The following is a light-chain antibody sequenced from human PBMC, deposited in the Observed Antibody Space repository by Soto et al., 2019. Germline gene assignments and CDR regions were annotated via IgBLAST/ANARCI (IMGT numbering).Light chain of an antibody. J-gene: IGKJ2*01. CDR2: DAS. CDR1: QDVSSY. V-gene: IGKV3D-11*01. CDR3: QQRNNCPYT. Sequence: EIVLTQSPATLSLSPGERATLSCRASQDVSSYLAWYQQKPGQAPRLLIYDASNRVTGIPARFIGSWSGTDFTLTICSLELEDFAVYYYQQRNNCPYTFGHGTNLEIK.